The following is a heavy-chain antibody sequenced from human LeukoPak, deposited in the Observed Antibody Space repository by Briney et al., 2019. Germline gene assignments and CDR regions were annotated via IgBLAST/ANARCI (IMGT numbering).Heavy chain of an antibody. CDR1: GGSICSYY. J-gene: IGHJ5*02. V-gene: IGHV4-59*01. Sequence: PSETLSLTCTVSGGSICSYYWSWIRQPPGKGLEWIGYIYYSGSTNYNPSLKSRVTISVDTSKNQFSLKLSSVTAADTAVYYCARVSPRFDPWGQGTLVTVSS. CDR3: ARVSPRFDP. CDR2: IYYSGST.